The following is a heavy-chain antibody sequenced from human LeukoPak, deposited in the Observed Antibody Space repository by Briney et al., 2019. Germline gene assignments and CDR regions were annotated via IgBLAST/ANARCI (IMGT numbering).Heavy chain of an antibody. V-gene: IGHV4-4*02. Sequence: SGTLSLTCAVSGGSISSSNWWSWVRQPPGKGLEWIGEIYHSGSTNYNPSLKSRVTISVDTSKNQFSLKLSSVTAADTAVYYCARGRGYGQLSDYYFDYWGQGTLVTVSS. CDR2: IYHSGST. J-gene: IGHJ4*02. D-gene: IGHD5-18*01. CDR1: GGSISSSNW. CDR3: ARGRGYGQLSDYYFDY.